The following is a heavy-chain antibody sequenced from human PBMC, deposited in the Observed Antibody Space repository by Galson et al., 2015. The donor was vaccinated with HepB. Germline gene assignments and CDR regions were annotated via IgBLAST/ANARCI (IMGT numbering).Heavy chain of an antibody. V-gene: IGHV3-11*01. Sequence: SLRLSCAASGFTFSAYHMSWIRQAPGKGLEWVSYISSSGSTIYYADSVKGRFTISRDNTNNLLYLQMNSLRAEDTAVYYCVRGSGDSSSSPFDYWGQGTLVTVSS. J-gene: IGHJ4*02. CDR3: VRGSGDSSSSPFDY. D-gene: IGHD6-6*01. CDR1: GFTFSAYH. CDR2: ISSSGSTI.